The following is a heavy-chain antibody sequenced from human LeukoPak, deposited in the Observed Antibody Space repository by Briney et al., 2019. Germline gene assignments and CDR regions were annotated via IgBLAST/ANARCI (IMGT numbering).Heavy chain of an antibody. D-gene: IGHD2-15*01. Sequence: PGGSLRLSCAASGFTFSSYSMNWVRQAPGKGLEWVSSISSSSSYIYYADSVKGRFTISRDNAKNSLYLQMNSLRAEDTAVYYCARDEDASVVVVAATPFDYWSQGTLVTVSS. CDR2: ISSSSSYI. V-gene: IGHV3-21*01. CDR3: ARDEDASVVVVAATPFDY. CDR1: GFTFSSYS. J-gene: IGHJ4*02.